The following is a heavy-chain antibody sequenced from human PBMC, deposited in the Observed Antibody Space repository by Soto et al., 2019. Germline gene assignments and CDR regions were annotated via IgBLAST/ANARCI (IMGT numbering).Heavy chain of an antibody. CDR3: ARELGYCSSTSCYKGYYGMDV. J-gene: IGHJ6*02. D-gene: IGHD2-2*02. V-gene: IGHV3-33*01. CDR2: IWYDGSNK. CDR1: GFTFSSYG. Sequence: GGSLRLSCAASGFTFSSYGMHWVRQAPGKGLEWVAVIWYDGSNKYYADSVKGRFIISRDNSKNTLYLQMNSLRAEDTAVYYCARELGYCSSTSCYKGYYGMDVWGPGTTVTVSS.